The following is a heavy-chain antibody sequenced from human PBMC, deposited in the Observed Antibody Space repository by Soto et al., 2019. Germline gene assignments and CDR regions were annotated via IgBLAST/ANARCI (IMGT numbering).Heavy chain of an antibody. CDR3: AIEGVGSRGRFYYYVMEV. J-gene: IGHJ6*02. Sequence: QVQLVQSGAEVKKPGASVKVSCKASGYTFTSYDINWVRQATGQGLEWMGWMNPNSGNTGYAQKFQGRVTMTRNTSISTAYMELSSLRSEDTAVYYCAIEGVGSRGRFYYYVMEVWGQGTTVTVSS. V-gene: IGHV1-8*01. D-gene: IGHD6-13*01. CDR2: MNPNSGNT. CDR1: GYTFTSYD.